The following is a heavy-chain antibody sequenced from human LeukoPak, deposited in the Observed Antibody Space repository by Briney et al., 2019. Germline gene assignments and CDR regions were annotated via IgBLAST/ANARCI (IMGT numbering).Heavy chain of an antibody. V-gene: IGHV3-30*04. D-gene: IGHD6-19*01. CDR3: ARGSSGWYGDWFDP. J-gene: IGHJ5*02. CDR2: ISYDGSNK. Sequence: PGGSLTLSCAASGFTFSSYAMHWVRQAPGPGLEWVAVISYDGSNKYYADSAKGRFTISRDNSKNTLYLQMNSLRAEDTAVYYCARGSSGWYGDWFDPWGQGTLVTVSS. CDR1: GFTFSSYA.